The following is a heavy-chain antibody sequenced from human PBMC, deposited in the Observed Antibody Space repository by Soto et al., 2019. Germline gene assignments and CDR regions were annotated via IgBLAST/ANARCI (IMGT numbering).Heavy chain of an antibody. J-gene: IGHJ6*02. Sequence: GASVKVSCKASGGTFSSYSISWGRQAPGQGLEWMGWIIPIFGTANYAQKFQGRVTITADESTSTAYMELSSLRSEDTAVYYCAREAHRGYSNSWYGYYYYYGMDVWGQGTTVTVSS. D-gene: IGHD6-13*01. CDR3: AREAHRGYSNSWYGYYYYYGMDV. V-gene: IGHV1-69*13. CDR1: GGTFSSYS. CDR2: IIPIFGTA.